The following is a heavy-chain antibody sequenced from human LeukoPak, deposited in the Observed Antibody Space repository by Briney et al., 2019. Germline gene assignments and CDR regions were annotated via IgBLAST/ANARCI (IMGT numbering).Heavy chain of an antibody. CDR3: ARSTGYCSGGSCSAFGY. D-gene: IGHD2-15*01. CDR2: IIPFFGTA. Sequence: GASVKVSCKASGGTFSSYAISWVRQAPGQGLEWMGRIIPFFGTANYAQKFQGRVTITTDESTSTAYMELSSLRSEDTAVYYCARSTGYCSGGSCSAFGYWGQGTLVTVSS. CDR1: GGTFSSYA. V-gene: IGHV1-69*05. J-gene: IGHJ4*02.